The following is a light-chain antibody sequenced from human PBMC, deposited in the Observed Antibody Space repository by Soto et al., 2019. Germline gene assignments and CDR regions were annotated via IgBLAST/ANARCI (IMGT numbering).Light chain of an antibody. CDR2: DSS. V-gene: IGKV1-33*01. J-gene: IGKJ2*03. CDR1: QDISNY. CDR3: QHYNNSPPTYS. Sequence: IQMTQSPSSLSASVGDRVTITCQASQDISNYLNWYQQKPGKAPKLLIYDSSNLQTGAPSRFSGGGSGTVFTFTISSLQPEDFATYYCQHYNNSPPTYSFGQGTKLEIK.